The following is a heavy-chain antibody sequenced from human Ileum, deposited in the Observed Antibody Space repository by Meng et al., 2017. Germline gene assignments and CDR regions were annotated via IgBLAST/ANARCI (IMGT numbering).Heavy chain of an antibody. CDR3: DSVSYNKGAPKFDS. V-gene: IGHV4-4*02. Sequence: LLDSVPSLVQPSWSLSLRCAVSAYTIRTVYWSSLLHQPPKKVLFLIGKIYESRPSTSTPSLKSRVTISVDKSKYEFSLKLRSVTATDTALYYCDSVSYNKGAPKFDSWGQGTLVTVSS. J-gene: IGHJ4*02. D-gene: IGHD1-14*01. CDR1: AYTIRTVYW. CDR2: IYESRPS.